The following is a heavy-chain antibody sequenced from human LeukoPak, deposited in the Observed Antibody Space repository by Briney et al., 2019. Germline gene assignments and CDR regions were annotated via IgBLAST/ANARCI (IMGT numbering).Heavy chain of an antibody. V-gene: IGHV4-34*01. Sequence: LETLSLTCAVYGGSFSGYYWSWIRQPPGKGLEWIGEINHSGSTNYNPSLKSRVTISVDTSKNQFPLKLSSVTAADTAVYYCARSEIAVAGTIDYWGQGTLVTVSS. CDR3: ARSEIAVAGTIDY. CDR1: GGSFSGYY. D-gene: IGHD6-19*01. CDR2: INHSGST. J-gene: IGHJ4*02.